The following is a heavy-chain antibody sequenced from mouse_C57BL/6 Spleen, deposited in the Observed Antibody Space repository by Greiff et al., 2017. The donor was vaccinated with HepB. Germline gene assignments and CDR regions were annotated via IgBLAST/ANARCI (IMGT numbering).Heavy chain of an antibody. D-gene: IGHD1-1*01. Sequence: QVQLKQSGAELARPGASVKLSCKASGYTFTSYGISWVKQRTGQGLEWIGEIYPRSGNTYYNEKFKGKATLTADKSSSTAYMELRSLTSEDSAVYFCYYGSSLYWGQGTTLTVSS. CDR2: IYPRSGNT. CDR3: YYGSSLY. V-gene: IGHV1-81*01. J-gene: IGHJ2*01. CDR1: GYTFTSYG.